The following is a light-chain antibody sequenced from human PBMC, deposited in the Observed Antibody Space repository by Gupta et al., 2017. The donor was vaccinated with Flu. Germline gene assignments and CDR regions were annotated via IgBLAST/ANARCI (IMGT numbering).Light chain of an antibody. V-gene: IGKV1-27*01. CDR3: QKYNSAPHT. J-gene: IGKJ5*01. CDR1: QGISNY. Sequence: DIQMTQSPSSLSASVGDRVTITCRESQGISNYLAWYQQKPGKVPKLLIYAASTLQSGVPSRFSGSGSGTDFTLTISILQPEDVATYYCQKYNSAPHTFGQGTRVEIK. CDR2: AAS.